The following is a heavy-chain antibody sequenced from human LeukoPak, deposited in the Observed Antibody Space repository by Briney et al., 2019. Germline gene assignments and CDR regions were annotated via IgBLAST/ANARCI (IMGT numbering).Heavy chain of an antibody. J-gene: IGHJ4*02. CDR1: GGSISSYY. D-gene: IGHD6-13*01. CDR2: IYYSGRT. V-gene: IGHV4-59*01. CDR3: ARVTGYVMEDYFDY. Sequence: SETLSLTCTVSGGSISSYYWSWIRQPPGKGLEWIGYIYYSGRTNYNPSLKSRVTISVDTSKNQFSLRLSSVTAADTAVYYCARVTGYVMEDYFDYWGQGTLVTVSS.